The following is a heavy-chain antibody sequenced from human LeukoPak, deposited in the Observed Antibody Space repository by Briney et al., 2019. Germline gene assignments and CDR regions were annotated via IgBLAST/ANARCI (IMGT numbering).Heavy chain of an antibody. D-gene: IGHD6-13*01. V-gene: IGHV1-69*13. Sequence: SVKVSCQASGGTFSSYAISWVRQAPGQGLEWMGGIIPIFGTANYAQKFQGRVTTTADESTSTAYMELSSLRSEDTAVYYCARPGIAAALGMDVWGQGTTVTVSS. J-gene: IGHJ6*02. CDR2: IIPIFGTA. CDR1: GGTFSSYA. CDR3: ARPGIAAALGMDV.